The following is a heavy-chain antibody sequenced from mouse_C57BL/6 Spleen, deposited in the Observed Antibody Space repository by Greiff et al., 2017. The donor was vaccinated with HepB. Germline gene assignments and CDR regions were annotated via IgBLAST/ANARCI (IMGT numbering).Heavy chain of an antibody. Sequence: QVQLQQSGAELVMPGASVKLSCKASGYTFTSYWMHWVKQRPGQGLEWIGEIDPSDSYTNYNQKFKGKSTLTVDKSSSTAYMQLSSLTSEDSAVYYCASTTVVAPYFDYWGQGTTLTVSS. CDR1: GYTFTSYW. D-gene: IGHD1-1*01. J-gene: IGHJ2*01. CDR2: IDPSDSYT. V-gene: IGHV1-69*01. CDR3: ASTTVVAPYFDY.